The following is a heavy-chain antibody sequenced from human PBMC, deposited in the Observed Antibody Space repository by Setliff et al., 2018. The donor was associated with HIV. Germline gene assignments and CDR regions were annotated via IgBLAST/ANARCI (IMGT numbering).Heavy chain of an antibody. V-gene: IGHV1-2*02. CDR1: GYRFTSYG. CDR2: INPNSGGT. J-gene: IGHJ3*02. CDR3: ATSGFYDILTGPTPGVFDI. D-gene: IGHD3-9*01. Sequence: ASVKVSCKASGYRFTSYGVSWVRQAPGQGLEWMGWINPNSGGTNYAQKFQGRVTMTRDTSISTAYMELRSLRSDDTAVYYCATSGFYDILTGPTPGVFDIWGQGTMVTVSS.